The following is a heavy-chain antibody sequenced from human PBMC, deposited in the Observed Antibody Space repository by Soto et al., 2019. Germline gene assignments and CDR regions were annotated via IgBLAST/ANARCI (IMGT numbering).Heavy chain of an antibody. CDR3: ALSVAGSIRFDF. D-gene: IGHD6-19*01. V-gene: IGHV3-11*05. CDR2: ISSSGSYT. J-gene: IGHJ4*02. CDR1: GFTFSDYY. Sequence: QVQLVESGGGLVKPGGSLRLSCAASGFTFSDYYMSWIRQAPGKGLEWVSYISSSGSYTNYADSVKGRFTISRDNAKNSLYLQMNSLIADDTAVYYCALSVAGSIRFDFWGQGTLVTVSS.